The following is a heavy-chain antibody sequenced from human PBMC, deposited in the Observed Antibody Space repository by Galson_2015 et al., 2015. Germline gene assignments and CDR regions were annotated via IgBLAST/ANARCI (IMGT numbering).Heavy chain of an antibody. J-gene: IGHJ3*02. CDR2: ITSSGDII. V-gene: IGHV3-23*01. CDR3: AKDPNGDYVGAFDT. CDR1: GFILSRYA. Sequence: SLRLSCAASGFILSRYAMTWVRQSSGKGLEWVSTITSSGDIIRYADSVKGRFTTSRDNSRNTLFLQMSSLRVEDTAIYYCAKDPNGDYVGAFDTWSHGTLVTVSS. D-gene: IGHD4-17*01.